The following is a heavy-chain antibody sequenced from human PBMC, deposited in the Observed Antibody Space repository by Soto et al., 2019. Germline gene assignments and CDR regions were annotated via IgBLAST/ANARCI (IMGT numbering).Heavy chain of an antibody. V-gene: IGHV1-18*01. CDR2: ISAYNGNT. Sequence: GASVKVSCKASGYTFTSYGISWVRQAPGQGLEWMGWISAYNGNTNYAQKLQGRVTMTTDTSTSTAYMELRSLRSDDTAVYYCARANVLRYFDWSPTPRGWFDPWGQGTLVTVSS. CDR3: ARANVLRYFDWSPTPRGWFDP. CDR1: GYTFTSYG. D-gene: IGHD3-9*01. J-gene: IGHJ5*02.